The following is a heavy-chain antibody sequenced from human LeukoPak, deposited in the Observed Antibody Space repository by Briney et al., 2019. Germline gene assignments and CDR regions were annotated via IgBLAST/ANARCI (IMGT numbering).Heavy chain of an antibody. CDR1: GGTFSSYA. CDR2: INPNSGGT. Sequence: ASVKVSCRASGGTFSSYAISWVRQAPGQGLEWMGWINPNSGGTNYAQKFQGRVTMNRDTSISTAYMELSRLRSDDTAVYYCARQGAAEFDYWGQGTLVTVSS. D-gene: IGHD2-15*01. V-gene: IGHV1-2*02. CDR3: ARQGAAEFDY. J-gene: IGHJ4*02.